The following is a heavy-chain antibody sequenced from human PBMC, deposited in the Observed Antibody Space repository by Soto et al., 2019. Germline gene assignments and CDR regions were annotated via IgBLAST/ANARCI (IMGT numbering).Heavy chain of an antibody. Sequence: EVQLVESGGGLVQPGGSLRLSCAASGFTFNNYDMNWVRQAIGKGLEWVSRIGTAGDTYYSGSVKGRFTISRENAKNSSYLQMNSLRVGDTAVYYCARDRGRSGWYEFDYWGQGTLVTVSS. V-gene: IGHV3-13*04. CDR2: IGTAGDT. D-gene: IGHD6-19*01. CDR3: ARDRGRSGWYEFDY. J-gene: IGHJ4*02. CDR1: GFTFNNYD.